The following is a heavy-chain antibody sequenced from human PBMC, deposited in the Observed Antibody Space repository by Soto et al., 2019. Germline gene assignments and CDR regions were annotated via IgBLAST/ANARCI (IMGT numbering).Heavy chain of an antibody. CDR3: TRVGQLVRGAFDI. CDR1: GFSLSDSE. CDR2: IRRKVNNYAT. V-gene: IGHV3-73*02. Sequence: EVQLVESGGGLVQHGGSLKFSCAASGFSLSDSEIHWVRQAPGKGLEWVGRIRRKVNNYATAYAASVKGRFTISRDDSKNTAYLQMTSLKIEDTAVYYCTRVGQLVRGAFDILGPGTMVIVSS. D-gene: IGHD6-6*01. J-gene: IGHJ3*02.